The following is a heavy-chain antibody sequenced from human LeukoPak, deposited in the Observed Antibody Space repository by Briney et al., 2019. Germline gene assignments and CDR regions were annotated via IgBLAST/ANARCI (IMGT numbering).Heavy chain of an antibody. CDR3: ARARSSGFFGY. V-gene: IGHV4-34*01. CDR2: INNSGSN. Sequence: SETLSLTCAVYGGSFSDYYWSWIRQPPGKGLEWIGEINNSGSNNYNPSLKSRVTISVDTSKNQFSLKLSAVTAADTAVYYCARARSSGFFGYWGQGTLVTVSS. CDR1: GGSFSDYY. D-gene: IGHD3-22*01. J-gene: IGHJ4*02.